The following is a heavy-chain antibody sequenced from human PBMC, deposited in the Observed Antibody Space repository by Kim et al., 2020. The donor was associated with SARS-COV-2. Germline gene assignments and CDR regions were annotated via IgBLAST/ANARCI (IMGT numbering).Heavy chain of an antibody. CDR3: ASRIYTSFDS. CDR1: GFTFSNYW. J-gene: IGHJ4*02. V-gene: IGHV3-74*01. CDR2: INSDRSRT. Sequence: GGSLRLSCAASGFTFSNYWMHWVRQAPGKGLVWVSHINSDRSRTTYADSVKGRFTVSRDNAKNTLYLQMNSLRAEDTAMYYCASRIYTSFDSWGQGTLVTVSS.